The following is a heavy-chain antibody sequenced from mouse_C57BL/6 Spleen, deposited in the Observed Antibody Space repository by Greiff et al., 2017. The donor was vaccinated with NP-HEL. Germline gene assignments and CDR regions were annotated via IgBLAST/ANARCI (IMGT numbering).Heavy chain of an antibody. CDR2: IDPETGGT. CDR3: TSLTGTFAWFAY. CDR1: GYTFTDYE. V-gene: IGHV1-15*01. D-gene: IGHD4-1*01. J-gene: IGHJ3*01. Sequence: QVQLQQSGAELVRPGASVTLSCKASGYTFTDYEMHWVKQTPVHGLEWIGAIDPETGGTAYNQKFKGKAILTADKSSSTAYMGLRSLTSEDSAVYYCTSLTGTFAWFAYWGQRALVTVSA.